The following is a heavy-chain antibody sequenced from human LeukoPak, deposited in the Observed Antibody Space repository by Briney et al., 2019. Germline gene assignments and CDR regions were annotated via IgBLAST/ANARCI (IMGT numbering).Heavy chain of an antibody. Sequence: SETLSLTCGVYGGSLSGHYWTWIRQPPGKALEWVGEINHSGSTNYNPSLGSRVTISIDRSKNQFSLNLTSVTAADRAVYYCARGMIPYHTSYGMDVWGQGTTVTVSS. J-gene: IGHJ6*02. CDR1: GGSLSGHY. D-gene: IGHD3-16*01. CDR2: INHSGST. V-gene: IGHV4-34*01. CDR3: ARGMIPYHTSYGMDV.